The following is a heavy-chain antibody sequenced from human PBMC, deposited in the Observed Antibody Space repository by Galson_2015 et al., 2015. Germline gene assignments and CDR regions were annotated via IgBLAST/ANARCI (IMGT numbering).Heavy chain of an antibody. CDR2: ISGSGGTT. D-gene: IGHD6-19*01. Sequence: SLRLSCAASGFTFSNYAMSWVRQAPGKGLEWVLGISGSGGTTYYADSVKGRFTISRDNSESTLYLQMNSLGAEDTAVYYCAKDSAGPFSTGWYAYWGQGTLVAVSS. CDR1: GFTFSNYA. V-gene: IGHV3-23*01. J-gene: IGHJ4*02. CDR3: AKDSAGPFSTGWYAY.